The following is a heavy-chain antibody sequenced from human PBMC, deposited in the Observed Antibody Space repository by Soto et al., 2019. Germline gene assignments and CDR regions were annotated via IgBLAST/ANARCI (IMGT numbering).Heavy chain of an antibody. CDR3: AGDHLLIAAPGSLIDY. V-gene: IGHV4-39*02. Sequence: PSETLSLTCTVSGASIISGRHSWGWIRQPPGKGLDWIGTVGYGGITYYNPSLRSRISISFDTSKNHLSLRLTSVTAADTAVYYCAGDHLLIAAPGSLIDYWGQGTLVTVSS. CDR2: VGYGGIT. J-gene: IGHJ4*02. D-gene: IGHD6-25*01. CDR1: GASIISGRHS.